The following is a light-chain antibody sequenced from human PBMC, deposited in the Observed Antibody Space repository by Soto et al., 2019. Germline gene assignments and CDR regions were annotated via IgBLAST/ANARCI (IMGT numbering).Light chain of an antibody. V-gene: IGLV2-14*01. Sequence: QSALTQPASVSGSPGQSIAISCTGTSSDVGGYNYVSWYQQHPDKAPKLIIYEVTNRPSGVSNRFSGSKSGNTASLTISGLQADDEADYYCSSYINNNTPDVFGAGTKLTVL. J-gene: IGLJ1*01. CDR2: EVT. CDR3: SSYINNNTPDV. CDR1: SSDVGGYNY.